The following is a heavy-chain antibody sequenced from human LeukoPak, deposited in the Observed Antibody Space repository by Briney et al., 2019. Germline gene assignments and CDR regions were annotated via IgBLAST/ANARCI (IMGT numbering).Heavy chain of an antibody. CDR1: GVTFSSFS. Sequence: GGSLRLSCETSGVTFSSFSLNWVRQAPGKGLEWLSYISSSSRSKYYSDAVKGRFIVSRDNDNKSLYLQMDSLRAEDTALDYFASQSSGCSTRSPDFWGQGTLVTVSS. D-gene: IGHD1-26*01. V-gene: IGHV3-48*04. J-gene: IGHJ4*02. CDR3: ASQSSGCSTRSPDF. CDR2: ISSSSRSK.